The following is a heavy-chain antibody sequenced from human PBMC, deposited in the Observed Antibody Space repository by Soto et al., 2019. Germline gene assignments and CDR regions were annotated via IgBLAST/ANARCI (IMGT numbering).Heavy chain of an antibody. V-gene: IGHV3-33*01. Sequence: QVQLVESGGGVVQPGRSLRLSCSASGFTFRSYGMQWVRLAPGKGLEWVALIWYDGKNRYVADSVKDRFTVSRDNSKNTLYLQMNTVRPEDTAVYYCARVVRSGYVFDYWGQGPLVTVSA. D-gene: IGHD5-12*01. J-gene: IGHJ4*02. CDR3: ARVVRSGYVFDY. CDR1: GFTFRSYG. CDR2: IWYDGKNR.